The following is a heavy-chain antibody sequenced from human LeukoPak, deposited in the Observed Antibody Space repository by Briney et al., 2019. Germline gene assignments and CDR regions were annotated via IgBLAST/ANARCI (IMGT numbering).Heavy chain of an antibody. D-gene: IGHD2-2*01. V-gene: IGHV3-66*01. Sequence: GGSLRLSCAASGFTVSSNYMSWVRQAPGKGLEWVSVIYSGGSTYYADSVKGRFTISRDNSKNTLYLQMNSLRAEDTAVYYCARVRWIDTSLDYWGQGTLVTVSS. CDR1: GFTVSSNY. CDR3: ARVRWIDTSLDY. CDR2: IYSGGST. J-gene: IGHJ4*02.